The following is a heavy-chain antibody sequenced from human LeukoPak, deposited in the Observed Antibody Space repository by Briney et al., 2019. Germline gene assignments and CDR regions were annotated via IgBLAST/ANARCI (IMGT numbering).Heavy chain of an antibody. Sequence: ASVKVSCKASGYTFIDYYVHWVRQAPGQGLEWMGWINPNSGGTNFAQRFQGRVTMTRDTSISTAFMELSRLRSDDTAVYYCAKNRKSGYDFYYYYSMDVWGKGTTVTVSS. CDR2: INPNSGGT. V-gene: IGHV1-2*02. CDR1: GYTFIDYY. J-gene: IGHJ6*03. D-gene: IGHD5-12*01. CDR3: AKNRKSGYDFYYYYSMDV.